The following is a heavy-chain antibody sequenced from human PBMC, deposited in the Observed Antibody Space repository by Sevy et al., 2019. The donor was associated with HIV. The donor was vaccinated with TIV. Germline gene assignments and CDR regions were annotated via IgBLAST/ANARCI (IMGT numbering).Heavy chain of an antibody. CDR3: AKGGGGHYDPDEIGYYFYYYNMDV. V-gene: IGHV3-23*01. CDR1: GFSFDSYG. Sequence: GGSLRLSCAVSGFSFDSYGMTWVRQAPGKGLEWVSGISGSGTRTYYADSVKGRFSISRDNSKNRLYPQMNSLRSEDMAVYECAKGGGGHYDPDEIGYYFYYYNMDVWGKGTTVTVSS. CDR2: ISGSGTRT. J-gene: IGHJ6*03. D-gene: IGHD3-22*01.